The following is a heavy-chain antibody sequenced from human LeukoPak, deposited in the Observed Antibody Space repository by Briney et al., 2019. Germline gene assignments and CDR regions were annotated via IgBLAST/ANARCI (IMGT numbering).Heavy chain of an antibody. J-gene: IGHJ4*02. CDR2: ISYDGSNK. D-gene: IGHD5-12*01. CDR1: GFTFSSYA. Sequence: PGGSLRLSCAASGFTFSSYAMHWVRQAPGKGLEWVAVISYDGSNKYYADSVKGRFTISRDNSKNTLYLQMNRLRAEDTAVYYCARDPGRGRRDIVATIIGYFDYWGQGILVTVSS. CDR3: ARDPGRGRRDIVATIIGYFDY. V-gene: IGHV3-30-3*01.